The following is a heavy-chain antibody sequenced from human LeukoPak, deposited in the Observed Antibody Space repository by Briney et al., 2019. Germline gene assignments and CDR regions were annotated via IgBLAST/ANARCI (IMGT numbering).Heavy chain of an antibody. Sequence: ASVKVSCKASGYTFTGYYIHWVRQAPGQGLEWMGIINPSGGSTRYAQKFQGRVTMTRDTSTSTVYMELSSLRSEDTAVYYCARGLFRLYTGTTYYYYAMDVWGQGTTVTVSS. CDR1: GYTFTGYY. CDR2: INPSGGST. V-gene: IGHV1-46*01. CDR3: ARGLFRLYTGTTYYYYAMDV. J-gene: IGHJ6*02. D-gene: IGHD1-7*01.